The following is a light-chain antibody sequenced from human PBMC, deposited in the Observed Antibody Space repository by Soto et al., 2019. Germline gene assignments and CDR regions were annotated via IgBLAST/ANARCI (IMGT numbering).Light chain of an antibody. CDR3: ATWDASLSGPV. Sequence: QSVPTQPPSASGTPGQRVTISCSGSSSNIGSNYVYWYQQLPGTAPKLLIYRNNQRPSGVPDRFSGSKSDTSASLAISGLRSEDEADYYCATWDASLSGPVFGGGTKLTVL. CDR1: SSNIGSNY. J-gene: IGLJ2*01. CDR2: RNN. V-gene: IGLV1-47*01.